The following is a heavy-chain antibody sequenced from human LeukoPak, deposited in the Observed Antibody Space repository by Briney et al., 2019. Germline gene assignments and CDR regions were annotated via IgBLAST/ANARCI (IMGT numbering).Heavy chain of an antibody. D-gene: IGHD3-22*01. V-gene: IGHV4-61*02. Sequence: SQTLSLTCTVSGGSISSGSYYWSWIRQPAGKGLEWIGRIYTSGSTNYNPSLKSRVTISVDTSKNQFSLKLSSVTASDTAVYYCAREYYDSSGYANSFDYWGQGTLVTVSS. J-gene: IGHJ4*02. CDR2: IYTSGST. CDR1: GGSISSGSYY. CDR3: AREYYDSSGYANSFDY.